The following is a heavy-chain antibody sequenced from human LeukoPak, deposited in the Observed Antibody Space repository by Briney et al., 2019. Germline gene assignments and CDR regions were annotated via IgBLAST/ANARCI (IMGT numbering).Heavy chain of an antibody. D-gene: IGHD2-2*01. CDR3: ARAGIVVVPATMPAVVDY. CDR2: ISSSSSYT. Sequence: PGGSLRLSCAASGFTFSDYYMSWIRQAPGKGLEWVSYISSSSSYTNYADSVKGRFTTSRDNAKNSLYLQMNSLRAEDTAVYYCARAGIVVVPATMPAVVDYWGQGTLVTVSS. J-gene: IGHJ4*02. CDR1: GFTFSDYY. V-gene: IGHV3-11*06.